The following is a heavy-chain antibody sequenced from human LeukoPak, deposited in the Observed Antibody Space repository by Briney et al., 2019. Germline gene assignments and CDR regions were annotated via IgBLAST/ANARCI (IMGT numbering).Heavy chain of an antibody. CDR3: AKDYYYDSSGYYYSGDSTFDY. D-gene: IGHD3-22*01. Sequence: GGSLRLSCAASGFTFNTYTMNWVRQAPGKGLEWVSSITASSTAIYSADSVKGRFTISRDNSKNTLYLQMNSLRAEDTAVYYCAKDYYYDSSGYYYSGDSTFDYWGQGTLVTVSS. V-gene: IGHV3-21*04. J-gene: IGHJ4*02. CDR1: GFTFNTYT. CDR2: ITASSTAI.